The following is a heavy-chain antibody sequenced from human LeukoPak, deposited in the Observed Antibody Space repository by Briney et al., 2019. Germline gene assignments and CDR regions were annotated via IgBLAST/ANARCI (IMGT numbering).Heavy chain of an antibody. CDR1: GGTFSSYA. CDR2: IIPILGIA. V-gene: IGHV1-69*04. CDR3: ATSLTGELHDAFDI. Sequence: SVKVSCKASGGTFSSYAISWVRQAPGQGLEWMGRIIPILGIANYAQKFQGRVTITADKSTSTAYMELSSLRAEDTALYYCATSLTGELHDAFDIWGQGTMVTVSS. D-gene: IGHD3-9*01. J-gene: IGHJ3*02.